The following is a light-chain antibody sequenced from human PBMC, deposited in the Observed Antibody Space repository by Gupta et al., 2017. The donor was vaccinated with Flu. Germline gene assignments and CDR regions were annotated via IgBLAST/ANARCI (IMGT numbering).Light chain of an antibody. J-gene: IGLJ1*01. CDR3: SSYTSTNTFYV. CDR1: SSDVGRSNS. CDR2: DVT. Sequence: QSALTPPASVSGSPGQSTTISCPGTSSDVGRSNSVSWYQQHPGKAPKLIIYDVTNRPSGVSSRFSGSKSGNTASLTISGLEAEDETDYFCSSYTSTNTFYVFGTGTKVTVL. V-gene: IGLV2-14*03.